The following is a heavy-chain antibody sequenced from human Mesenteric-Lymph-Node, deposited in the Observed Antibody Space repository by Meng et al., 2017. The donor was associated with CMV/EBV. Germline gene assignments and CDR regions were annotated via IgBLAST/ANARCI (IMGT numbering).Heavy chain of an antibody. J-gene: IGHJ5*02. D-gene: IGHD3-10*01. Sequence: QLQLQESGPGLVKPSEALSLTCTFSGGSISSSSYYWGWIRQPPGKGLEWFGSIYYSGSTYYNPSLKSRVTISVDTSKNQFSLKLSSVTAADTAVYYCARPHYYGSGSSPWFDPWGQGTLVTVSS. CDR1: GGSISSSSYY. CDR2: IYYSGST. V-gene: IGHV4-39*01. CDR3: ARPHYYGSGSSPWFDP.